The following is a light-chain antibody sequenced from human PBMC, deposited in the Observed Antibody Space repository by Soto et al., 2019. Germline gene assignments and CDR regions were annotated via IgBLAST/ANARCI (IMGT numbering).Light chain of an antibody. CDR1: QTVSTNY. Sequence: EIVLTQSPGTLSLSPGERATLSCRASQTVSTNYLDWYQQKPGQAPRLLIYGASSRATGIPDRFSGSGSGTDFILTISRLEPEDFAVYYCQQYGSSPRNFGQGTKLEIK. CDR2: GAS. J-gene: IGKJ2*01. V-gene: IGKV3-20*01. CDR3: QQYGSSPRN.